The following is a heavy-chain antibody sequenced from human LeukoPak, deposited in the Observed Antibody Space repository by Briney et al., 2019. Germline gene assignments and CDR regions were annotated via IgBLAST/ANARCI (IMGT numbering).Heavy chain of an antibody. CDR3: AREVGGYFWNDY. D-gene: IGHD3-22*01. J-gene: IGHJ4*02. CDR2: IYYSGST. CDR1: GGSISSSSYY. Sequence: SETLSLTCTVSGGSISSSSYYWGWIRQPPGKGLEWIGSIYYSGSTYYNPSLKSRVTISVDTSKNQFSLKLSSVTAAVTAVYYCAREVGGYFWNDYWGQGTLVTVSS. V-gene: IGHV4-39*07.